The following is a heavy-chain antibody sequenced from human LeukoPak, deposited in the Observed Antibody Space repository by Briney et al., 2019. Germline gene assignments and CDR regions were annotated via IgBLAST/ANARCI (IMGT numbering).Heavy chain of an antibody. V-gene: IGHV4-59*01. D-gene: IGHD1-14*01. J-gene: IGHJ5*02. Sequence: SETLSPTCTVSGGSISSYYWSWIRQPPGKGLEWIGYIYYSGSTNYNPSLKSRVTISVDTSKNQFSLKLSSVTAADTAVYYCAREGTGIDPWGQGTLVTVSS. CDR1: GGSISSYY. CDR2: IYYSGST. CDR3: AREGTGIDP.